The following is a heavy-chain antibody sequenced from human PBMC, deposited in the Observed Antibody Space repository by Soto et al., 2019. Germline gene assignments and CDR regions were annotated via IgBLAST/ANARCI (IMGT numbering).Heavy chain of an antibody. V-gene: IGHV3-48*03. J-gene: IGHJ6*02. CDR2: ISISGSTI. CDR1: GFTVSSYE. D-gene: IGHD2-2*01. CDR3: ARVGYCSSTSCYGYYYYGMDV. Sequence: GGPRRLSCAASGFTVSSYEMNWVRQAPGKGLEWVSYISISGSTIYYADSVKGRFTISRDNAKNSLYLQMNSLRAEDTAVYYCARVGYCSSTSCYGYYYYGMDVWGQGTTVTVSS.